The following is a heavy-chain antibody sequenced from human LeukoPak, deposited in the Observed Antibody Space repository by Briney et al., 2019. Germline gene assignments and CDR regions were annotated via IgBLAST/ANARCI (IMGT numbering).Heavy chain of an antibody. CDR2: INHSGST. CDR1: GGSFSGYY. Sequence: PSETLSLTCAVYGGSFSGYYWSWIRQPPGKGLEWIGEINHSGSTNYNPSLKSRVTISVDTSKNQFSLKLSSVTAADTAVYYCARDYYDSSGYYYALAFDIWGQGTMVTVSS. J-gene: IGHJ3*02. CDR3: ARDYYDSSGYYYALAFDI. V-gene: IGHV4-34*01. D-gene: IGHD3-22*01.